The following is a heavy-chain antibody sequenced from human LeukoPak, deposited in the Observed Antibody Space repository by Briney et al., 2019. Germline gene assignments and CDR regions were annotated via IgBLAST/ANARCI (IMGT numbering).Heavy chain of an antibody. D-gene: IGHD6-19*01. CDR2: IYHTGST. CDR1: GYSISSGYY. Sequence: SETLSLTCTVSGYSISSGYYWGWIRQPPGKGLEWIVNIYHTGSTYYNPSLKSRVTISVDTSKNQFSLKLSSVTAADTAVYYCAIKYSSGWDHLDYWGQGTLVTVSS. V-gene: IGHV4-38-2*02. J-gene: IGHJ4*02. CDR3: AIKYSSGWDHLDY.